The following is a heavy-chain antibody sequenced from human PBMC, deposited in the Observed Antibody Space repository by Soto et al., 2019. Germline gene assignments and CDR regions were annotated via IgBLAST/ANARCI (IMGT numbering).Heavy chain of an antibody. CDR1: GFTFSNYA. Sequence: QVQLVESGGGVVQPGRSLRLSCAASGFTFSNYAMHWVRQAPGKGLEWVAVISYDGSNKYYADSVKGRFTISRDNSKNTLYLQMNSLRAEDTAVYYCARSPYSSGWSPTDYWGQGTLVTVSS. CDR2: ISYDGSNK. CDR3: ARSPYSSGWSPTDY. V-gene: IGHV3-30-3*01. D-gene: IGHD6-19*01. J-gene: IGHJ4*02.